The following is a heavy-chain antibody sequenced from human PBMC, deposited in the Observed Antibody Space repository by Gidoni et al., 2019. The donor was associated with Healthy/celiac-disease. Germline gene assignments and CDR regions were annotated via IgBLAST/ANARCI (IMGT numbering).Heavy chain of an antibody. J-gene: IGHJ6*02. CDR1: GYTITGYY. V-gene: IGHV1-2*04. Sequence: QVQLVQSGAEVKKPGASVKVSCKASGYTITGYYMHWVRQAPGQGLEWMGWINPNSGGTNYAQKFQGWVTMTRDTSISTAYMELSRLRSDDTAVYYCARDPTRRDYYYGMDVWGQGTTVTVSS. CDR2: INPNSGGT. CDR3: ARDPTRRDYYYGMDV.